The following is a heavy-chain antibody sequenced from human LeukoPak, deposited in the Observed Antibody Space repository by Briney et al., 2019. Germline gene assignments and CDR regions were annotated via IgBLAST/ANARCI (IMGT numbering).Heavy chain of an antibody. CDR3: ARDNLEASWGSPGDY. CDR2: INPNSGGT. CDR1: GYTFTDYY. J-gene: IGHJ4*02. Sequence: ASVKVSCKASGYTFTDYYLHWVRQAPGQGLEWMGWINPNSGGTNYAQKFQGRVTLTRDTSMSAAYMEISRLTSDDTAVYYCARDNLEASWGSPGDYWGQGTLVTVSS. D-gene: IGHD2-2*01. V-gene: IGHV1-2*02.